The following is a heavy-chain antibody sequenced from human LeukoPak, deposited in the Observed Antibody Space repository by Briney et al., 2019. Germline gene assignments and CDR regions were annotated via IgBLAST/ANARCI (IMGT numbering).Heavy chain of an antibody. J-gene: IGHJ4*02. V-gene: IGHV3-73*01. Sequence: GGSLRLSCAASGFTFSGSAMHWVRQASGKGLEWVGRIRSKANSYATAYAASVKGRFTISRDDSKNTAYLQMNILKTEDTAVYYCTRPVGDRDYWGQGTLVTVSS. CDR2: IRSKANSYAT. D-gene: IGHD3-16*01. CDR1: GFTFSGSA. CDR3: TRPVGDRDY.